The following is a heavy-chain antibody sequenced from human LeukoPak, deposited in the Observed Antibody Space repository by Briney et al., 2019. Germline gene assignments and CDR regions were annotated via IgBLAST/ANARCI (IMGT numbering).Heavy chain of an antibody. D-gene: IGHD3-3*01. CDR3: AREIFFEYYFDY. Sequence: GGSLRLSCAASGFTFSSYAMHWVRQAPGRGLEWVAVISYDGSNKYYADSVKGRFTISRDNSKNTLYLQMNSLRAEDTAVYYCAREIFFEYYFDYWGQGTLVTVSS. J-gene: IGHJ4*02. CDR2: ISYDGSNK. V-gene: IGHV3-30-3*01. CDR1: GFTFSSYA.